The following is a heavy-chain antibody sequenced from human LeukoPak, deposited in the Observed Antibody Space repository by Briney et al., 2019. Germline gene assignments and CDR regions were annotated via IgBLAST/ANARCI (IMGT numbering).Heavy chain of an antibody. D-gene: IGHD3-10*01. V-gene: IGHV3-48*03. CDR1: GFTFSNYE. J-gene: IGHJ6*03. Sequence: GGSLRLSCATSGFTFSNYEMTWVRQAPGKGLEWISYISDSGSFIDYADSVKGRFTISRDNAKSSLYLQMNSLRVDDTAVYYCARGRMVRGVTYYYYYYYMDVWGKGTTVTISS. CDR2: ISDSGSFI. CDR3: ARGRMVRGVTYYYYYYYMDV.